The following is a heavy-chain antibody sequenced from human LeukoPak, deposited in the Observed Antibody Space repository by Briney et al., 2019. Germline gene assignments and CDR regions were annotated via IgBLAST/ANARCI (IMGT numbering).Heavy chain of an antibody. D-gene: IGHD3-10*01. V-gene: IGHV4-59*01. CDR3: AREGGSGSYGIDY. CDR1: GGSISSYY. CDR2: IYYSGST. J-gene: IGHJ4*02. Sequence: SETLSLTCTVSGGSISSYYWSWIRQPPEKGLEWIGYIYYSGSTNYNPSLKSRVTISVDTSKNQFSLKLSSVTAADTAVYYCAREGGSGSYGIDYWGQGTLVTVSS.